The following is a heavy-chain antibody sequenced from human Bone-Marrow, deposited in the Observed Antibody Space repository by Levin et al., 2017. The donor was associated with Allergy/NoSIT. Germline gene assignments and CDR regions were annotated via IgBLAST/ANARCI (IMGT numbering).Heavy chain of an antibody. Sequence: SETLSLTCAVSGGSFSGYYWSWIRQPPGKGLEWIGETHHSEGTSYNPSLKSRLTISMDTSKKHFSLTLSSVTVADTAVYYCARGLPLDFDILLGPDVFDIWVQGTMVTVSS. V-gene: IGHV4-34*01. J-gene: IGHJ3*02. CDR2: THHSEGT. CDR3: ARGLPLDFDILLGPDVFDI. D-gene: IGHD3-9*01. CDR1: GGSFSGYY.